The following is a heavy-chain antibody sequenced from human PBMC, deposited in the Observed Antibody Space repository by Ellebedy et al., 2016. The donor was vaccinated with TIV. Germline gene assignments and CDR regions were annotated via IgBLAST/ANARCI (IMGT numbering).Heavy chain of an antibody. CDR2: IYPGDSDT. J-gene: IGHJ4*02. Sequence: GESLKISCKGSGYNFKSYWIAWVRQMPGKGLEWMGIIYPGDSDTRYSPSFQGQVTFSADKSINTAYLQWTTLKASDTAMYYCARRPFRSRSLYDYWGQGTLVTVSS. V-gene: IGHV5-51*01. D-gene: IGHD3-3*01. CDR1: GYNFKSYW. CDR3: ARRPFRSRSLYDY.